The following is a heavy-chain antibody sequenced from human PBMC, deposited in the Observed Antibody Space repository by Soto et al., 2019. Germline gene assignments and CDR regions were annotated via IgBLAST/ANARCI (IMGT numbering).Heavy chain of an antibody. J-gene: IGHJ6*02. Sequence: KPSETLSLTCAVYGGSFSGYYWSWIRQPPGKGLEWIGEINHSGSTNYNPSLKSRVTISVDTSKNQFSLKLSSVTAADTAVYYCAKQQLDPYYYYYGMDVRGQGTTVTVSS. V-gene: IGHV4-34*01. CDR3: AKQQLDPYYYYYGMDV. D-gene: IGHD6-13*01. CDR1: GGSFSGYY. CDR2: INHSGST.